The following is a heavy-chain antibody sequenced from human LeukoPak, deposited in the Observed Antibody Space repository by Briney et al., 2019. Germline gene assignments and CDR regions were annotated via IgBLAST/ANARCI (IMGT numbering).Heavy chain of an antibody. Sequence: GGSLRLSCAASGFTFDDYAMHWVRQAPGKGLELVSGISWNSGSIGYADSVRGRFTISRDNAKNSLYLQMNSLRAEDTALYYCAKDIVATIRVSCFDYWGQGTLVTVSS. CDR3: AKDIVATIRVSCFDY. V-gene: IGHV3-9*01. J-gene: IGHJ4*02. CDR1: GFTFDDYA. D-gene: IGHD5-12*01. CDR2: ISWNSGSI.